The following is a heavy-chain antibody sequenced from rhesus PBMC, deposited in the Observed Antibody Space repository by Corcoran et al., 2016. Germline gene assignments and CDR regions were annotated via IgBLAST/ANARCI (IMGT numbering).Heavy chain of an antibody. CDR3: TRNIPAACGPFDY. CDR2: IRHKAMGRTT. V-gene: IGHV3-116*02. J-gene: IGHJ4*01. CDR1: GFTLSAYY. Sequence: EVRLVESGGALVQPGGSLRLACAASGFTLSAYYMTWDRTAPGKGTELLCFIRHKAMGRTTKYSPSVKVRCTISRDDSKSSASLQMNSMKTEDTAVYYCTRNIPAACGPFDYWGQGVLVTVSS. D-gene: IGHD6-25*01.